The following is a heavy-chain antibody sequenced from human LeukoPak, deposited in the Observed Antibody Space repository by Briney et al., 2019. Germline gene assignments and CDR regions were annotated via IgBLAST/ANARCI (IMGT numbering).Heavy chain of an antibody. CDR3: AGRYDSSGYPLH. V-gene: IGHV3-23*01. CDR1: GFTFSSYA. J-gene: IGHJ4*02. CDR2: ISGSGGST. D-gene: IGHD3-22*01. Sequence: PGGSLRLSCAASGFTFSSYAMSWVRQAPGKGVEWVSAISGSGGSTYYADSIKGRFTISRDNSKNTLYLQMNSLRAEDTAVYYCAGRYDSSGYPLHWGQGTLVTVSS.